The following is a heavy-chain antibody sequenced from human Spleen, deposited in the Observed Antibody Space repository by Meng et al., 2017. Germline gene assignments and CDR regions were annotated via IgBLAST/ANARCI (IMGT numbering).Heavy chain of an antibody. CDR2: ISFDGSNI. J-gene: IGHJ5*01. D-gene: IGHD3-3*01. V-gene: IGHV3-33*05. CDR1: GFTFSSYG. CDR3: VRDFGGWSDF. Sequence: VQLVESGGGVVQPGRSLRLSCAASGFTFSSYGMHWVRQAPGKGLEWVAVISFDGSNIHYADSVRGRFTISRDNAKNTVYLQMSGLRAEDTAVYYCVRDFGGWSDFWGQGTLVTVSS.